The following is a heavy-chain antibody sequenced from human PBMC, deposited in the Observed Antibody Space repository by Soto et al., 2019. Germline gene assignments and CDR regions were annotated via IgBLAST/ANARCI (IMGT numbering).Heavy chain of an antibody. J-gene: IGHJ4*02. V-gene: IGHV2-5*02. CDR3: AHRPLDGSGSYRPTFDF. Sequence: QITLKESGPTLVKPTQTLTLTCTFSGFSLSTSGVGVGWIRQPPGKALEWLALIYWDDDKRYSPSLKSRLTNTQDNPQNQVVPKMAHQDPGDTAKILRAHRPLDGSGSYRPTFDFWGQGNLVT. CDR2: IYWDDDK. D-gene: IGHD3-10*01. CDR1: GFSLSTSGVG.